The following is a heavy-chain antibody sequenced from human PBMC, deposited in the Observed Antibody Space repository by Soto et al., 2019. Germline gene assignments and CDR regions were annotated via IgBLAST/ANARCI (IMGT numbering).Heavy chain of an antibody. CDR1: GFTFSSYA. CDR2: IIGSGGNT. Sequence: GGSLRLSCAASGFTFSSYAMSWVRQAPGKGLEWGSAIIGSGGNTYYADSVKGRFTMSRDNSKNTLYLQMNSLRAEDTAVYYCAKVIAVARNHFDYWGQGTLVTVSS. V-gene: IGHV3-23*01. CDR3: AKVIAVARNHFDY. J-gene: IGHJ4*02. D-gene: IGHD6-19*01.